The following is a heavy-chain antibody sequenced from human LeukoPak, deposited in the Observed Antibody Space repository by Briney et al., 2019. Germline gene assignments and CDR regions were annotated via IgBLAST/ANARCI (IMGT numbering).Heavy chain of an antibody. J-gene: IGHJ5*01. V-gene: IGHV3-23*01. CDR3: AKDASPYSNYAVRWFDS. CDR2: ISGDAITT. D-gene: IGHD4/OR15-4a*01. CDR1: GFSFRTYI. Sequence: GGSLRLSCTASGFSFRTYIMTWVRQVPGKGLEWISAISGDAITTYYAVPVKGRFTISRDNFRNTLSLQMDSLRADDSAVYYCAKDASPYSNYAVRWFDSWGQGTLVTVSS.